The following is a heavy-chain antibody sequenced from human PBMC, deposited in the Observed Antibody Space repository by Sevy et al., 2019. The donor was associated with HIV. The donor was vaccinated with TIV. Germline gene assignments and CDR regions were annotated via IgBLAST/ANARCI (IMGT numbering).Heavy chain of an antibody. J-gene: IGHJ4*02. V-gene: IGHV3-30*04. CDR1: GFSFSRSP. D-gene: IGHD2-21*01. CDR2: MSYNGNKK. CDR3: ARLRVIASAPYYFDY. Sequence: GGSLRLSCATSGFSFSRSPMHWVRQAPGKGLEWVAVMSYNGNKKYNEDSVKGRFTISRDNAKKSLYLQMNTLRAEDTAVYYCARLRVIASAPYYFDYWGQGTLVTVSS.